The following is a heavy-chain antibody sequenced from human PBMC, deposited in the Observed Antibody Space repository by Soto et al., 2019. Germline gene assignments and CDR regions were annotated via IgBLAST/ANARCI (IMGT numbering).Heavy chain of an antibody. Sequence: ASVKVSCKASGYTFTSYDINWVRQATGQGLEWMGWMNPNSGNTGYAQKFQGRVTMTRNTSISTAYMELSSLRSEDTAVYYCARGGDYGISFEYYYGMDVWGQGTTVTVSS. CDR1: GYTFTSYD. J-gene: IGHJ6*02. CDR3: ARGGDYGISFEYYYGMDV. V-gene: IGHV1-8*01. D-gene: IGHD4-17*01. CDR2: MNPNSGNT.